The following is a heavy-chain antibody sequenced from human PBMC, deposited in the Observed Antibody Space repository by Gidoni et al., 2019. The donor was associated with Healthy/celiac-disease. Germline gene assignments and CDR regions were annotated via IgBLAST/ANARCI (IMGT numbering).Heavy chain of an antibody. Sequence: EVQLVESGGGLVTPGRSLRLSCTASGFTFGDYAMSWFRQAPGKGLEWVGFIRSKAYGGTTEYAASVKGRFTISRDDSKSIAYLQMNSLKTEDTAVYYCTRVSAARRLDYWGQGTLVTVSS. J-gene: IGHJ4*02. V-gene: IGHV3-49*05. CDR1: GFTFGDYA. CDR3: TRVSAARRLDY. D-gene: IGHD6-6*01. CDR2: IRSKAYGGTT.